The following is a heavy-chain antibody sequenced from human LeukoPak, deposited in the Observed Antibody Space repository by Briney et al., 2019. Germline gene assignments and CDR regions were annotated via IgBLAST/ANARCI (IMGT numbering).Heavy chain of an antibody. CDR2: IHYSGST. Sequence: SETLSLTCTVSGGSISSSDWNWIRQSPGKGLEWIGYIHYSGSTNYNPSLKSRVTISVDSSKNQFSLRLSSVTAADTAVYYCAACSYYYDSSGYYPWWGQGTLVTVSS. J-gene: IGHJ4*02. CDR1: GGSISSSD. V-gene: IGHV4-59*01. D-gene: IGHD3-22*01. CDR3: AACSYYYDSSGYYPW.